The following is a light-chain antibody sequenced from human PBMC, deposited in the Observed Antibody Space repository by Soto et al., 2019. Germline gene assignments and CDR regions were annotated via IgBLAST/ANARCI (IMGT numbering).Light chain of an antibody. CDR2: YDS. CDR3: QVWDSSSDHPL. V-gene: IGLV3-21*04. J-gene: IGLJ1*01. CDR1: NIGSKS. Sequence: SYELTQPPSVSVAPGKTARITCGGNNIGSKSVHWYQQKPGQAPVLVIYYDSDRPSGIPERFSGSNSGNTATLTISRVEAGDEADSYCQVWDSSSDHPLFGTGTKLTVL.